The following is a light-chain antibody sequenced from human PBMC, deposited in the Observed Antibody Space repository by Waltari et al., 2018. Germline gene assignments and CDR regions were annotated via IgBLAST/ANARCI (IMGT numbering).Light chain of an antibody. V-gene: IGKV3-20*01. J-gene: IGKJ1*01. CDR1: QSVSRT. Sequence: EIVLTQSPGTLSLSPGDRATLSCRASQSVSRTLAWYQQKPGQAPRLLIYDASSRATGIPDRFSGSGSGTDFSLTISRPEPEDFAVYYCQKYGTLPATFGQGTKVEIK. CDR3: QKYGTLPAT. CDR2: DAS.